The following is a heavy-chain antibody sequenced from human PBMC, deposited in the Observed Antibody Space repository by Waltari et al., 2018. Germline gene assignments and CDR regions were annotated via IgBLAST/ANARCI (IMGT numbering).Heavy chain of an antibody. J-gene: IGHJ5*02. CDR2: ISFSGNT. D-gene: IGHD2-15*01. CDR3: ARDMISIGVAATSPP. V-gene: IGHV4-4*07. Sequence: QVLLQESGPGLVKPSETLSLTCPVSGVSIFNPSWSGIRQPAGKGLEWIGRISFSGNTDYNASLKSRVTMSVDTSKNQFSMKLTSVTAADTALYYCARDMISIGVAATSPPWGQGTLVTVSS. CDR1: GVSIFNPS.